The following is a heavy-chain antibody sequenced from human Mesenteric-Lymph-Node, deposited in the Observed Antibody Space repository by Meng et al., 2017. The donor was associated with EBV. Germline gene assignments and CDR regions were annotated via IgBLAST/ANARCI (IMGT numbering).Heavy chain of an antibody. Sequence: LQAPVLGLVNHTRDFYLTCPASGLSTSSSTYYWYWIRQPPGKGLDWIGSIYYSGSTYYNPSLKSRVTIKVDTSKNQFSLKLNSVTAADTAVYYCARNGIAVAVHNWFDPWGQGTLVTVSS. D-gene: IGHD6-19*01. V-gene: IGHV4-39*07. CDR2: IYYSGST. CDR1: GLSTSSSTYY. CDR3: ARNGIAVAVHNWFDP. J-gene: IGHJ5*02.